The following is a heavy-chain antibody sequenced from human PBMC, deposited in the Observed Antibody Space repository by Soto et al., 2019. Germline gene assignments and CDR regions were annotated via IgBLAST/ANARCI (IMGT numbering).Heavy chain of an antibody. CDR3: AREYCSSTSCLNWFDP. V-gene: IGHV3-48*01. CDR1: GFTFSSYS. Sequence: PGASLRLSCAASGFTFSSYSMNWVRQAPGKGLEWVSYISSSSSTIYYADSVKGRFTISRDNAKNSLYLQMNSLRAEDTAVYYCAREYCSSTSCLNWFDPWGQGT. J-gene: IGHJ5*02. CDR2: ISSSSSTI. D-gene: IGHD2-2*01.